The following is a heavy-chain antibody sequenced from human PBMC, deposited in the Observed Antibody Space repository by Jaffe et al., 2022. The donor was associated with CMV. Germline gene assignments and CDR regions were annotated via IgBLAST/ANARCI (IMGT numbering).Heavy chain of an antibody. CDR1: GGSISSSNW. CDR3: ARGSVRAARPYSRWFDP. Sequence: QVQLQESGPGLVKPSGTLSLTCAVSGGSISSSNWWSWVRQPPGKGLEWIGEIYHSGSTNYNPSLKSRVTISVDKSKNQFSLKLSSVTAADTAVYYCARGSVRAARPYSRWFDPWGQGTLVTVSS. CDR2: IYHSGST. D-gene: IGHD6-6*01. V-gene: IGHV4-4*02. J-gene: IGHJ5*02.